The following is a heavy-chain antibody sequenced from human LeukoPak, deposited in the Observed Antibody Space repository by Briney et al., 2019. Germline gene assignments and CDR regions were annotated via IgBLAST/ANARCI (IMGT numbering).Heavy chain of an antibody. CDR3: AKVHYYDRSGMGGFDH. D-gene: IGHD3-22*01. V-gene: IGHV3-23*01. CDR1: GFSFSSYA. CDR2: ISGSGVST. J-gene: IGHJ4*02. Sequence: PGGSLRLSCAASGFSFSSYAMSWVRQAPGKGLEWVSGISGSGVSTYFADSGKGRFTISRDISKNTLYLQMHSLRVEDTAVYYCAKVHYYDRSGMGGFDHWGQGTLVTVSS.